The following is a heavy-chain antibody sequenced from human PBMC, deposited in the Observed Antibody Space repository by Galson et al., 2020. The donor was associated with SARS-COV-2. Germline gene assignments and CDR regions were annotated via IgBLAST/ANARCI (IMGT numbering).Heavy chain of an antibody. J-gene: IGHJ6*03. D-gene: IGHD2-2*02. CDR3: ARAGWGYCSSTSCYTRYYYYYMDV. CDR2: IIPIFGKA. Sequence: SVKVSCKASGGTFSSYAISWVRQAPGQGLEWMGGIIPIFGKANYAQKFQGRVTITADESTSTAYMELSSLRSEDTAVYYCARAGWGYCSSTSCYTRYYYYYMDVWGKGTTVTVSS. CDR1: GGTFSSYA. V-gene: IGHV1-69*13.